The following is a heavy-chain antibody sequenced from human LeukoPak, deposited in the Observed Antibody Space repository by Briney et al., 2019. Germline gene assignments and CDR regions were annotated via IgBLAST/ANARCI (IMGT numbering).Heavy chain of an antibody. CDR2: IYYSGST. J-gene: IGHJ5*02. CDR1: GGSISSYY. Sequence: SETLSLTCTVSGGSISSYYWSWIRQPPGKGLEWIGYIYYSGSTNYNPSLKSRVTISVDTSKNQFSLKLSSVTAADTAVYYCARVVAAAGHPSRFDPWGQGTLVTVSS. D-gene: IGHD6-13*01. CDR3: ARVVAAAGHPSRFDP. V-gene: IGHV4-59*01.